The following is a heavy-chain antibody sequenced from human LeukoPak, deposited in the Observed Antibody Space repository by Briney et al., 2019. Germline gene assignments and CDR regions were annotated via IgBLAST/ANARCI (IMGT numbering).Heavy chain of an antibody. CDR1: GFTFSRYW. CDR2: IKQDGSEE. CDR3: ARGPLGYCSTGSCAFDV. Sequence: PGGSLRLSCAVSGFTFSRYWMSWVRQAPGEGPEWVANIKQDGSEEYYVDSVKGRFTISRDNATESLYLQMNSLRAEDTAVYYCARGPLGYCSTGSCAFDVWGQGTMVIVSS. V-gene: IGHV3-7*01. D-gene: IGHD2-15*01. J-gene: IGHJ3*01.